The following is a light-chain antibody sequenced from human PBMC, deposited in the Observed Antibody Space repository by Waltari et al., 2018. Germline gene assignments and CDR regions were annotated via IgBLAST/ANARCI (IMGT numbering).Light chain of an antibody. V-gene: IGLV3-21*02. J-gene: IGLJ3*02. CDR3: RVWDNSSDHVV. Sequence: SYVLSQPPSVSVAPGQTARVTCGGNNIGSNSVNWYQQKPGKAPVLVICRYSVRPSGIPERFSGSNSGNTATLSISRVEAGDEADYYCRVWDNSSDHVVFGGGTTVTVL. CDR2: RYS. CDR1: NIGSNS.